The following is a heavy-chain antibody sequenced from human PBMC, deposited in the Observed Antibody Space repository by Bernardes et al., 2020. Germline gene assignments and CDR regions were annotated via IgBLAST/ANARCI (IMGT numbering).Heavy chain of an antibody. CDR3: TRLMAAAGLTYYYYGMSV. V-gene: IGHV3-73*01. CDR1: GFTFSGAA. J-gene: IGHJ6*02. D-gene: IGHD6-13*01. CDR2: IRSKANSYVT. Sequence: GRSLRLSCAASGFTFSGAAMHWVRQASGKGLEWVGRIRSKANSYVTAYAASVEGRLTISRDNSKNTEYLQMNSLKTEDTAVYYCTRLMAAAGLTYYYYGMSVWGQGTTITVSS.